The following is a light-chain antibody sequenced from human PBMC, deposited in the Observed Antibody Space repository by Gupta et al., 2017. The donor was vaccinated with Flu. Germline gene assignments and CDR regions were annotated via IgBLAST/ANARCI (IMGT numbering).Light chain of an antibody. Sequence: EIVMTRSPLSLSVTTGEPASISCRSSQSLLHSSGYYYLDWYLQKPGQSPQLLIYLGSSRASGVPDRFSGSGSDTDFTLKISRVEAEDVGFYYCMHALENLQTFGPGTKVDLK. CDR1: QSLLHSSGYYY. CDR2: LGS. J-gene: IGKJ3*01. CDR3: MHALENLQT. V-gene: IGKV2-28*01.